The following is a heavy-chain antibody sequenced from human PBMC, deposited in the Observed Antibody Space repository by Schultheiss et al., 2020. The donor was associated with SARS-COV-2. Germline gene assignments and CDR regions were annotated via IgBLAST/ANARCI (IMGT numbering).Heavy chain of an antibody. Sequence: SETLSLTCTVSGGSISSSSYYWGWIRQHPGKGLEWIGSIYYSGSTYYNPSLKSRVTISVDTSKNQFSLKLSSVTAADTAVYYCARAIRYCSSTSCYNHYYYYMDVWGKGTTVTVSS. J-gene: IGHJ6*03. D-gene: IGHD2-2*02. CDR1: GGSISSSSYY. V-gene: IGHV4-39*01. CDR2: IYYSGST. CDR3: ARAIRYCSSTSCYNHYYYYMDV.